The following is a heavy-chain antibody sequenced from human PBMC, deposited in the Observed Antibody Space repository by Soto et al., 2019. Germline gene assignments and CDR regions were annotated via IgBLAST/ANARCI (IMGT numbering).Heavy chain of an antibody. CDR3: ARGPPCDP. Sequence: SETLSLTCAVSGGSISSGGYSWSWIRQPPGKGLEWIGYIYHSGSTYYNPSLKSRVTISVDTSKNQFSLKLSSVTAADTAVYYCARGPPCDPRGQGTLVSVSS. CDR2: IYHSGST. J-gene: IGHJ5*02. V-gene: IGHV4-30-2*01. CDR1: GGSISSGGYS.